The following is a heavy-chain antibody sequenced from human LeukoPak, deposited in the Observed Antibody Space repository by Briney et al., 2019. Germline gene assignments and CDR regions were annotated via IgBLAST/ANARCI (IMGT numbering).Heavy chain of an antibody. CDR1: GFTFSSYG. V-gene: IGHV3-30*02. CDR3: APQGVYYFDY. CDR2: IRYDGSNK. Sequence: PGGSLRLSCAASGFTFSSYGMHWVRQAPGKGLEWVAFIRYDGSNKYYADSVKGRFTISRDNSKNTLYLQMSSLRAEDTAVYYCAPQGVYYFDYWGQGTLVTVSS. J-gene: IGHJ4*02.